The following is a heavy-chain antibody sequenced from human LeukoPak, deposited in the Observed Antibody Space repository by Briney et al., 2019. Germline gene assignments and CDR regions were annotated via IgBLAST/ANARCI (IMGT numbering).Heavy chain of an antibody. CDR2: VVGDGGTT. D-gene: IGHD6-19*01. Sequence: GGSLRPSCAASGFTFVNYAMSWVRQAPGKGLEWVSAVVGDGGTTFYADSVKGRFTISRDNSKNTVYLQIDSLRAEDTAVYYCAKARLSTGWAYNDYWGQGTQVTVSS. J-gene: IGHJ4*02. CDR1: GFTFVNYA. V-gene: IGHV3-23*01. CDR3: AKARLSTGWAYNDY.